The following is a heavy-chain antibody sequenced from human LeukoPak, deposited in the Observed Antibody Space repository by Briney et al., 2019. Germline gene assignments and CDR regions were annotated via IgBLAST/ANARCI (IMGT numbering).Heavy chain of an antibody. CDR1: GGSISSSSYY. CDR3: ARTYTAFDS. V-gene: IGHV4-39*01. Sequence: SETLSLTCTVSGGSISSSSYYWGWIRQPPGKGLEWIGSIYYSGSTYYNPSLKSRVTISVDTSKNQFSLKLSSVTAADTAVYYCARTYTAFDSWGQGTLVTVSS. J-gene: IGHJ4*02. CDR2: IYYSGST. D-gene: IGHD2-21*02.